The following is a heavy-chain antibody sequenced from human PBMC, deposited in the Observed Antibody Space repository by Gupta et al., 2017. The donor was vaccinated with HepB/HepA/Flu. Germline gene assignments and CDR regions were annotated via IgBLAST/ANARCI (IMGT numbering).Heavy chain of an antibody. J-gene: IGHJ4*02. CDR1: GFTFSDHF. CDR2: TKDKAYSYTT. Sequence: EVQLVESGAGLVQPGGSLRLSCAASGFTFSDHFIDWVRQAPGKGLEWLGRTKDKAYSYTTEYAASVKGRFTISRDDSKTSVYLQMNSLRTEDTAGYYCAAIRASDGYWGQGTLVTVSS. V-gene: IGHV3-72*01. CDR3: AAIRASDGY. D-gene: IGHD5-24*01.